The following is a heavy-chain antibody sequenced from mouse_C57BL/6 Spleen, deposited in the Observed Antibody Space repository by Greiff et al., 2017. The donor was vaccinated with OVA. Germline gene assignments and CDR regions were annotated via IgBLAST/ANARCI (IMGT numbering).Heavy chain of an antibody. CDR2: ISSGSSTI. Sequence: EVKVVESGGGLVKPGGSLKLSCAASGFTFSDYGMHWVRQAPEKGLEWVAYISSGSSTIYYADTVKGRFTISRDNAKNTLFLQMTSLRSEDTAMYYCARHDGYYFDYWGQGTTLTVSS. D-gene: IGHD2-3*01. CDR3: ARHDGYYFDY. CDR1: GFTFSDYG. J-gene: IGHJ2*01. V-gene: IGHV5-17*01.